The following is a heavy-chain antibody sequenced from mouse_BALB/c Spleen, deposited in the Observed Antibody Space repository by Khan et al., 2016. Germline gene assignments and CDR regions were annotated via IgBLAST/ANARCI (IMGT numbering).Heavy chain of an antibody. V-gene: IGHV9-1*02. CDR2: INTYTGEP. CDR3: ARWEFDV. J-gene: IGHJ3*01. Sequence: QIQLVQSGPELKKPGETVKISCKASGYTFTNYGMNWVKQAPGKNLKWMGWINTYTGEPTYVDDFKGRFAFSLETSATTASLQINNLKNEDMATYFCARWEFDVWGQGTLVTVSA. CDR1: GYTFTNYG. D-gene: IGHD2-3*01.